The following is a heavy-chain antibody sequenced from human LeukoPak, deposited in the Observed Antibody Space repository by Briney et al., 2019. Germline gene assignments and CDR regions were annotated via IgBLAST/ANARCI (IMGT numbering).Heavy chain of an antibody. J-gene: IGHJ3*02. CDR3: ARAALLYYYDSSGTGNAFDI. V-gene: IGHV4-38-2*02. D-gene: IGHD3-22*01. Sequence: SETLSLTCTVSGYSISSGYYWGWIRPPPGKGLEWIGTIYHSGSTYYNPSLKSRVTISVDTSKNQFSLKLSSVTAADTAVYYCARAALLYYYDSSGTGNAFDIWGQGTMVTVSS. CDR1: GYSISSGYY. CDR2: IYHSGST.